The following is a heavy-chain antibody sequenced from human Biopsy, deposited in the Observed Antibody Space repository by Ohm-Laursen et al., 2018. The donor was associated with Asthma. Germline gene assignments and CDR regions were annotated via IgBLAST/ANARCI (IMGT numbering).Heavy chain of an antibody. CDR3: ARDPEAIVHGAVDC. D-gene: IGHD2/OR15-2a*01. CDR2: ILYDGSNV. CDR1: GFPFSSYG. Sequence: SLRLSCAAPGFPFSSYGMHWVRQAPGKGLEWVERILYDGSNVKYADSVKGRFTISRDNSKSTLYLQMNNLRREDTAVYYCARDPEAIVHGAVDCWGQGALVNVSS. J-gene: IGHJ4*02. V-gene: IGHV3-30*03.